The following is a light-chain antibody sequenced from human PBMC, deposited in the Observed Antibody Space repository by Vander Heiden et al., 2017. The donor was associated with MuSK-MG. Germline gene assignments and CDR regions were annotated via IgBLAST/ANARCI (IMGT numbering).Light chain of an antibody. CDR1: QSISTY. V-gene: IGKV1-39*01. CDR2: GIS. CDR3: QENYSTPFT. Sequence: DIQMTQSPSSLSASVGDRVTITCRTSQSISTYLNWYQQKPGKAPKLLIYGISHLPGGVPSRFSGSGSGTDFTLTISSLQPEDFATYYCQENYSTPFTFGPGTKVDVK. J-gene: IGKJ3*01.